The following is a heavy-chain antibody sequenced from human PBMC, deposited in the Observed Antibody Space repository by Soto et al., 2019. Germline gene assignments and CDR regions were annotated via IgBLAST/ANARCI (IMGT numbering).Heavy chain of an antibody. V-gene: IGHV4-4*02. CDR1: GGSFTSNNW. CDR2: IYRTGST. CDR3: ASRDPGTSVDY. Sequence: PXGTLCLTCAVSGGSFTSNNWWTWVRQPPGQGLEWIGEIYRTGSTNYNPSLKSRVTISLDKSENQFSLKVTSLTAADTAVYYCASRDPGTSVDYWGQGTLVTVSS. J-gene: IGHJ4*02. D-gene: IGHD1-7*01.